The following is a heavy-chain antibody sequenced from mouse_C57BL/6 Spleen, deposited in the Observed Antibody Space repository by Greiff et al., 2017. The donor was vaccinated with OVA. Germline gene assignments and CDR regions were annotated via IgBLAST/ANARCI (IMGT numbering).Heavy chain of an antibody. J-gene: IGHJ2*01. CDR3: ARRGASFYFDY. Sequence: EVQLQQSGPVLVKPGASVKMSCKASGYTFTDYYMTWVKQSHGKSLEWIGVINPYNGGTSYNQKFKGKATLTVDKSSSTAYMELNSLTSEDSAVYYCARRGASFYFDYWGQGTTLTVSS. CDR1: GYTFTDYY. CDR2: INPYNGGT. V-gene: IGHV1-19*01.